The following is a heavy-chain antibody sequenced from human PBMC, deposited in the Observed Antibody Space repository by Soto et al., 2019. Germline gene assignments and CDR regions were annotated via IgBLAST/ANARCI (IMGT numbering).Heavy chain of an antibody. CDR3: AREFSNSPEAFDS. Sequence: QVHLQESGPGQVKPSETLSLICTVFVGSVNSEDYYWSWFRQPQGRGLEWIGYIYYTGSTNSNPSLKSRVTISVDTSRNQFSLKLSSVTAADTAVYYCAREFSNSPEAFDSWGQGSLVTVSS. D-gene: IGHD6-6*01. CDR2: IYYTGST. CDR1: VGSVNSEDYY. V-gene: IGHV4-61*08. J-gene: IGHJ4*02.